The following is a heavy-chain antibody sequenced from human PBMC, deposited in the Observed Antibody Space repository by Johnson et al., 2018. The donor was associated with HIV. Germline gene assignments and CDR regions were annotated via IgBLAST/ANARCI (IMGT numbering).Heavy chain of an antibody. D-gene: IGHD6-6*01. CDR1: GFTFNNYG. V-gene: IGHV3-30*02. Sequence: QVQLVESGGVMVQPGGSLRLSCAASGFTFNNYGMHWVRQAPGKGLEWVAFIRYDGSAKYYADSVKGRFTISRDNSKNTLYLQMNSLRAEDTAVFYCARVVEAARVPLHDAFDIWGQGTVVTVSS. CDR3: ARVVEAARVPLHDAFDI. J-gene: IGHJ3*02. CDR2: IRYDGSAK.